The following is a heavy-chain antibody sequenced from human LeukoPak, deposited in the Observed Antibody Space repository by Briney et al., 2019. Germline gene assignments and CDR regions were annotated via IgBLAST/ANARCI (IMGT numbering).Heavy chain of an antibody. Sequence: SETLSLTCAVYGGSFSAYYWNWIRQPPGKGLEWIGEINHSGSTNYNTSLKSRVTISVDTSKNQFSLKLSSVTAADTAVYYCARGRGGAAAGRRWFDPWGQGTLVTVSS. D-gene: IGHD6-13*01. V-gene: IGHV4-34*01. CDR2: INHSGST. CDR3: ARGRGGAAAGRRWFDP. CDR1: GGSFSAYY. J-gene: IGHJ5*02.